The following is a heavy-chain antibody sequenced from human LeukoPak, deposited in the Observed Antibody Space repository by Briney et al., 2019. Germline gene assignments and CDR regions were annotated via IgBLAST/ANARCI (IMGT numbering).Heavy chain of an antibody. J-gene: IGHJ4*02. D-gene: IGHD3-22*01. Sequence: GGSLRLSCAASGFTFSSYAMSWVRQAPGKGLEWVSAISGSGGSTYYADSVKGRFTISRDNSKNALYLQMNSLRAEDTAVYYCAKGDVVIPDHPDYWGQGTLVTVSS. CDR3: AKGDVVIPDHPDY. CDR2: ISGSGGST. V-gene: IGHV3-23*01. CDR1: GFTFSSYA.